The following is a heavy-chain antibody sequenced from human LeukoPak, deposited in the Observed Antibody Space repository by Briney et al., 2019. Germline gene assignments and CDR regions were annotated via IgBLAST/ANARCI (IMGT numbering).Heavy chain of an antibody. CDR1: GFTFSSYA. V-gene: IGHV3-30-3*02. Sequence: GGSLRLSCAASGFTFSSYAMHWVRQAPGKGLEWVAVISYDGSNKYYADSVKGRLTISRDNSKNTLYLQMNSLRAEDTAVYYCAKPPYDSSGYYQSTFDYWGQGTLVTVSS. D-gene: IGHD3-22*01. CDR2: ISYDGSNK. CDR3: AKPPYDSSGYYQSTFDY. J-gene: IGHJ4*02.